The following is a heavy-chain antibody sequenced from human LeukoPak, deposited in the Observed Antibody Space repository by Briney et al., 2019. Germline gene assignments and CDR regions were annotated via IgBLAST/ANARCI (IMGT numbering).Heavy chain of an antibody. V-gene: IGHV1-2*02. CDR3: ARGSSGWYFDFDY. CDR1: GYTLTGYY. D-gene: IGHD6-19*01. J-gene: IGHJ4*02. Sequence: ASVKVSCKASGYTLTGYYMHWVRQAPGQGLEWMGWINPNRGGTNYVQKFQSRVTMTRDTSISTAYTERRRLISDHTAVYYCARGSSGWYFDFDYWGQGTLVTVSS. CDR2: INPNRGGT.